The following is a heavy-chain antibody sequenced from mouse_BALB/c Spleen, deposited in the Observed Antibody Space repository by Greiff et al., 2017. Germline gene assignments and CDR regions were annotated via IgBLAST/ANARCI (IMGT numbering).Heavy chain of an antibody. D-gene: IGHD2-14*01. Sequence: QVQLQQSGAELARPGASVKLSCKASGYTFTDYYINWVKQRTGQGLEWIGEIYPGSGNTYYNEKFKGKATLTADKSSSTAYMQLSSLTSEDSAGYFCARSRNYRSAWFAYWGQGTLVTVSA. CDR1: GYTFTDYY. V-gene: IGHV1-77*01. J-gene: IGHJ3*01. CDR2: IYPGSGNT. CDR3: ARSRNYRSAWFAY.